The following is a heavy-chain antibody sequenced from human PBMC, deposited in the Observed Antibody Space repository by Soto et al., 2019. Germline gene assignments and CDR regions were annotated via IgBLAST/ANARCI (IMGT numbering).Heavy chain of an antibody. CDR3: AKGYCSGGSCRSDAFDI. V-gene: IGHV3-23*01. Sequence: GGALRLTCAASGFTLSSYAMSWVRQAPGKGLEWVSAISGSGGSTYYADSVKGRFTISRDNSKNTLYLQMNSLRAEDTAVYYCAKGYCSGGSCRSDAFDIWGQGTMVTVSS. J-gene: IGHJ3*02. CDR2: ISGSGGST. D-gene: IGHD2-15*01. CDR1: GFTLSSYA.